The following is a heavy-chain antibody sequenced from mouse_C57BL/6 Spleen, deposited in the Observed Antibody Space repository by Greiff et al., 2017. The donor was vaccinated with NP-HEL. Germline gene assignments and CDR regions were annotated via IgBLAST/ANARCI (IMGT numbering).Heavy chain of an antibody. J-gene: IGHJ3*01. V-gene: IGHV1-59*01. CDR1: GYTFTSYW. D-gene: IGHD2-3*01. CDR2: IDPSDSYT. CDR3: ARWDYDGYYMFAY. Sequence: QVQLQQPGAELVRPGTSVKLSCKASGYTFTSYWMHWVKQRPGQGLEWIGVIDPSDSYTNYNQKFKGKATLTVDTSSSTAYMQLSSLTSEDSAVYDCARWDYDGYYMFAYWGQGTLVTVSA.